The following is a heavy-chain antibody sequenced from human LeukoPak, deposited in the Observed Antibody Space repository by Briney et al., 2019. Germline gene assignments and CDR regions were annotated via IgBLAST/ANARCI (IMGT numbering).Heavy chain of an antibody. Sequence: GGSPRLSCAASGLAFSQYGMNWVRQAPGKGLEWVAGIKEDGSDKYYVDSVEGRFTISRDNARNSLYLQMSSLRPEDTAVYYCAREWPRRPPRVTWGYYYNYGMDVWGQGTTVIVSS. V-gene: IGHV3-7*01. CDR2: IKEDGSDK. CDR1: GLAFSQYG. CDR3: AREWPRRPPRVTWGYYYNYGMDV. D-gene: IGHD4-11*01. J-gene: IGHJ6*02.